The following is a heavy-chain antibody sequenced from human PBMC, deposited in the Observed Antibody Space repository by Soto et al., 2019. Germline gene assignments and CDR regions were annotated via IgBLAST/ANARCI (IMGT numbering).Heavy chain of an antibody. D-gene: IGHD6-19*01. CDR3: ARDLGGWPDY. V-gene: IGHV1-3*04. Sequence: QVQLVQSGAEVKKPGPSVTVSCKASGYPFTSYAITWVRQAPGQRLEWMGWTNTGNGNTKNSQKCQDRVTITRDTAASTADMESCSLRSEDTAGYYCARDLGGWPDYWGQGTLLTVSA. CDR2: TNTGNGNT. CDR1: GYPFTSYA. J-gene: IGHJ4*02.